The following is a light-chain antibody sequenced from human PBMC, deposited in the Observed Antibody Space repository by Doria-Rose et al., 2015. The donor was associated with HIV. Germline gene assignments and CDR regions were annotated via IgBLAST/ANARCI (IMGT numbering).Light chain of an antibody. V-gene: IGKV3-20*01. CDR2: GAS. J-gene: IGKJ1*01. Sequence: TQSPGTLSLSPGKRATLSCRASQSVSANYLAWYQQRPGQSPRLLIYGASSRATDIPDRFSGSGSGTDFTLTISRLEPEDFAVYYCHQYASSRTFGQGTKVEIK. CDR1: QSVSANY. CDR3: HQYASSRT.